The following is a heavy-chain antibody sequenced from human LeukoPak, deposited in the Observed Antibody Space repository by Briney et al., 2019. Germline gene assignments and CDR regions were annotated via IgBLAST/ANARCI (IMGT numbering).Heavy chain of an antibody. J-gene: IGHJ4*02. CDR1: GYTFTGYY. CDR2: INPNSGGT. D-gene: IGHD3-9*01. Sequence: ASVKVSCKASGYTFTGYYMHWVRQAPGQGLEWMGRINPNSGGTNYAQKFQGRVTMTRDTSISTAYMELSRLRSDDTAVYYCARVWYYDILTGYSNPAYFDYWGRGILVTVSS. V-gene: IGHV1-2*06. CDR3: ARVWYYDILTGYSNPAYFDY.